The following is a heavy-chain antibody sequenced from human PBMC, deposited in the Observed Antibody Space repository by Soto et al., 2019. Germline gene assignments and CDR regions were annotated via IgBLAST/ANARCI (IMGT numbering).Heavy chain of an antibody. V-gene: IGHV3-9*01. CDR3: AKDADIRGLITYSLDH. D-gene: IGHD3-10*01. Sequence: EVQLVESGGGLVQPGRSLRLSCAASGFTFGDYAMHWVRQAPGKGLEWVSSISWNSDNIDYADSVKGRFTISRDNAKNSLFLQMNSLRAEDTALYYCAKDADIRGLITYSLDHWGQGAPVTVSA. CDR1: GFTFGDYA. CDR2: ISWNSDNI. J-gene: IGHJ4*02.